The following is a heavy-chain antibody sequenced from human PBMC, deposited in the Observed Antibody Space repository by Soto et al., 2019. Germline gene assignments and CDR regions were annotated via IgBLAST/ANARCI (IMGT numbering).Heavy chain of an antibody. CDR2: IDHSGST. V-gene: IGHV4-39*07. D-gene: IGHD3-3*01. CDR3: ATLMISIFGSWAMDV. J-gene: IGHJ6*02. CDR1: GASIRTSTYY. Sequence: TLSLTCSVSGASIRTSTYYWVWIRQPPGKGLEWIGEIDHSGSTSYTPSLKSRVTISVDTSKNQFSLKLTSVTAADTSVYYCATLMISIFGSWAMDVWGQGTAVTVSS.